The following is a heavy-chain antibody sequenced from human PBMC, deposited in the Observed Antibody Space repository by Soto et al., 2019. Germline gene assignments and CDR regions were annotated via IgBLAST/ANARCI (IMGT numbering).Heavy chain of an antibody. Sequence: EVQLAESGGNMVQPGGSLRLSCVASGFTFNNYDMHWVRQAPGKGLEYVSSISSNGGTTYYGNSVKGRFNISRDNSKNTLYLQMGSLRPEDMAVYYCVRRVSGNYDYWGQGTLVTVSS. D-gene: IGHD1-7*01. V-gene: IGHV3-64*01. J-gene: IGHJ4*02. CDR3: VRRVSGNYDY. CDR1: GFTFNNYD. CDR2: ISSNGGTT.